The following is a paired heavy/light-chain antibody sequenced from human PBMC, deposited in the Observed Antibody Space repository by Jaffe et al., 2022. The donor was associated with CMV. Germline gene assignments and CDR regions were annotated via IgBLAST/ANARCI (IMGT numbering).Light chain of an antibody. CDR1: QSISSW. J-gene: IGKJ2*01. CDR3: QHYESSPYT. V-gene: IGKV1-5*03. CDR2: KAS. Sequence: DIQMTQSPSTLSASAGDTVTITCRASQSISSWLAWYQQKPGKAPKLLISKASTLESGVPSRFSGSGSGTDFTLTISSLQPDDFATYYCQHYESSPYTFGQGTKLEMK.
Heavy chain of an antibody. Sequence: EVQLVQSGAEMKKPGESLKISCKGSGYSFTNYWIAWVRQMPGKGLEWMGIIYPGDSDARYSPSFQGQVTISADKSISTAYLQWSSLKASDTAIYYCAKQYSGHDNYYDYWGQGTLVTVSS. CDR1: GYSFTNYW. V-gene: IGHV5-51*01. CDR3: AKQYSGHDNYYDY. J-gene: IGHJ4*02. CDR2: IYPGDSDA. D-gene: IGHD5-12*01.